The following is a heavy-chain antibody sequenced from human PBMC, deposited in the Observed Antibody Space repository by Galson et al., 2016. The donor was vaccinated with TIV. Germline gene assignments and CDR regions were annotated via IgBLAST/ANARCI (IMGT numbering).Heavy chain of an antibody. J-gene: IGHJ4*02. V-gene: IGHV3-23*01. CDR3: AKVRRPVSIGGDMDH. D-gene: IGHD3-16*01. CDR1: GFTFSSYS. CDR2: VSNSGIST. Sequence: SLRLSCAASGFTFSSYSMRWVRQAPGKGLEWVCDVSNSGISTYYADSVKGRFTISRDNSKNSLFLQMSSLRVEDTAVYYCAKVRRPVSIGGDMDHWGQGALVTVSS.